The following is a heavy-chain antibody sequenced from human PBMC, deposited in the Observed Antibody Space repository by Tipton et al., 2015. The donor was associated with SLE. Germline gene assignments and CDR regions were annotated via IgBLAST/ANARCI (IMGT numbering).Heavy chain of an antibody. CDR3: ASLRYSSSSFFDY. D-gene: IGHD6-6*01. J-gene: IGHJ4*02. Sequence: GLVKPSETLSLTCTVSGGSISSYYWSWIRQPPGKGLEWIGYIYYSGSTNYNPSLKSRVTISVDTSKNQFSLKLSSVTAADTAVYYCASLRYSSSSFFDYWGQGTLVTVSS. V-gene: IGHV4-59*08. CDR2: IYYSGST. CDR1: GGSISSYY.